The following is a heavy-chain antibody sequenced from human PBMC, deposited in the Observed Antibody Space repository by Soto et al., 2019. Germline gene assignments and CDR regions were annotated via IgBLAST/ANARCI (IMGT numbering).Heavy chain of an antibody. D-gene: IGHD5-12*01. CDR1: GFTFDNYA. CDR3: AKDHDEDFGYDLDYFDY. Sequence: EVQLVESGGGLVQPGRSLRLSCAASGFTFDNYAMHWVRQAPGKGLEWVSGISWSSVTFGYAESVKGRFTISRDNAKNSLYLPMNSRRAEDTAFYYCAKDHDEDFGYDLDYFDYWGQGTLVTVSS. V-gene: IGHV3-9*01. CDR2: ISWSSVTF. J-gene: IGHJ4*02.